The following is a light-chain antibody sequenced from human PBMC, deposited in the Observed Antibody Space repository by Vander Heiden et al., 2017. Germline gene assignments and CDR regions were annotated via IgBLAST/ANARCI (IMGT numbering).Light chain of an antibody. CDR2: SNN. CDR1: GSNIGTNT. V-gene: IGLV1-44*01. J-gene: IGLJ2*01. CDR3: AAWDDSLIIVV. Sequence: QSVLTQPPSASGTPGQRVTISCSGSGSNIGTNTVNWYQQLQGTAPKHPIYSNNQRPSGVPDRFSGSKSGTSASLAISGLQSEDEADYYCAAWDDSLIIVVFGGGTKLTVL.